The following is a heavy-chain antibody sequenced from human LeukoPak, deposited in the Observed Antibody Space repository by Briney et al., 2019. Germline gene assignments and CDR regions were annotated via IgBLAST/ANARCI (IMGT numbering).Heavy chain of an antibody. CDR1: GGTFSSYA. Sequence: GASVKVSCKASGGTFSSYAISWVRQAPGQGLEWMGRIIPILGIANYAQKFHGRVTITADKSTSTAYMELSSLRSEDTAVYYCAREPLRYFDLKFDPWGQGTLVTVSS. D-gene: IGHD3-9*01. CDR3: AREPLRYFDLKFDP. V-gene: IGHV1-69*04. CDR2: IIPILGIA. J-gene: IGHJ5*02.